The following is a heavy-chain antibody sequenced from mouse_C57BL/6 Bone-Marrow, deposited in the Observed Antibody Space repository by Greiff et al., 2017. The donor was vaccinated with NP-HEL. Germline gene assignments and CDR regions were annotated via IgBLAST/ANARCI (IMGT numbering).Heavy chain of an antibody. CDR1: GFTFSDYY. Sequence: DVKLVESEGGLVQPGSSMKLSCTASGFTFSDYYMAWVRQVPEKGLEWVANINYDGSSTYYLDSLKSRFIISRDNAKNILYLQMSSLKSEDTATDDCAREGGLRRRTYAMDYWGQGTSVTVSS. CDR2: INYDGSST. D-gene: IGHD2-4*01. V-gene: IGHV5-16*01. J-gene: IGHJ4*01. CDR3: AREGGLRRRTYAMDY.